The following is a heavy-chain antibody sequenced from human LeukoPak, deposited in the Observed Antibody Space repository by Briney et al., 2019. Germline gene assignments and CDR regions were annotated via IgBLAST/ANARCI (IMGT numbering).Heavy chain of an antibody. V-gene: IGHV3-48*03. Sequence: GGSLRLSCAPSGFTSSSFEINCVRQAPRHGLEWVSYISSSGSTIYYADSVQGRFTISRDNAKHSLYLQMNSLRAEDTSVYYCAREPGSYYLDYWGQGTLVTVSS. D-gene: IGHD3-10*01. CDR2: ISSSGSTI. J-gene: IGHJ4*02. CDR1: GFTSSSFE. CDR3: AREPGSYYLDY.